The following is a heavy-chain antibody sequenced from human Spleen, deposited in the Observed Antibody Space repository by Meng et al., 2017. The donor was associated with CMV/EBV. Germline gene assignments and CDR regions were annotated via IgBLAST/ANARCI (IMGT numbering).Heavy chain of an antibody. D-gene: IGHD3-22*01. V-gene: IGHV6-1*01. CDR2: TYYKSKWYN. J-gene: IGHJ4*02. CDR3: ARGPYYYDGSGWHFDY. CDR1: VSSNSAA. Sequence: VSSNSAAWSWIRQSPSRGLEWLGRTYYKSKWYNDYAVSVKSRITINPDTSKNQFSLQLNSVTPEDTAVYYCARGPYYYDGSGWHFDYWGQGTLVTVSS.